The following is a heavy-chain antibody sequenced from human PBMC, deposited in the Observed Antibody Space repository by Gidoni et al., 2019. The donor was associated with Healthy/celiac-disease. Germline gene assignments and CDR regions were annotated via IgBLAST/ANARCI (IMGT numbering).Heavy chain of an antibody. CDR3: AKDQRPDEVASSGMDV. CDR1: GFTFSRYG. Sequence: QVQPVESGGGVVQPGRSLSLSCAASGFTFSRYGMHWVRQAPGKGLEWVAVISYDGSNKYYADSVKGRFTISRDNSKNTLYLQMNSLRAEDTAVYYCAKDQRPDEVASSGMDVWGQGTTVTVSS. D-gene: IGHD5-12*01. J-gene: IGHJ6*02. CDR2: ISYDGSNK. V-gene: IGHV3-30*18.